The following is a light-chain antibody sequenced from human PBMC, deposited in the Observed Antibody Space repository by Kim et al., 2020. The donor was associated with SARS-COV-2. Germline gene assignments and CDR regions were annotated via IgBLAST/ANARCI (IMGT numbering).Light chain of an antibody. V-gene: IGKV1-27*01. Sequence: DIQMTQSPSSLSASVGDRVTITCRASQGISNYLAWYQQRPGKVPKLLIYAASTLQSGVPSRFSGSGSGTDFTLTISSLQPEDVATYYCQKYHSAPRFGPGTKVDIK. J-gene: IGKJ3*01. CDR3: QKYHSAPR. CDR1: QGISNY. CDR2: AAS.